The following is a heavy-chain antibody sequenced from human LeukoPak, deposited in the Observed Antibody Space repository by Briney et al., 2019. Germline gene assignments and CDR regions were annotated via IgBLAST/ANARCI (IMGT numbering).Heavy chain of an antibody. J-gene: IGHJ5*02. CDR2: INSDGSST. CDR3: ARGPNWGNNWFDP. Sequence: GGSLRLSCAASGFTFSSYWMHRVRQAPGKGLVWVSRINSDGSSTSYADSVKGRFTISRDNAKNTLYLQMNSLRAEDTAVYYCARGPNWGNNWFDPWGQGTLVTVSS. V-gene: IGHV3-74*01. D-gene: IGHD7-27*01. CDR1: GFTFSSYW.